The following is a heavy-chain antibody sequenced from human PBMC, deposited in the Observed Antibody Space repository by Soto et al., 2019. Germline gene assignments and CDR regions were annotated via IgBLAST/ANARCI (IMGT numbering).Heavy chain of an antibody. CDR3: AKMEVVPAAIRARWFDP. D-gene: IGHD2-2*01. CDR1: GFTFSSYA. J-gene: IGHJ5*02. Sequence: GGSLRLSCAASGFTFSSYAMSWVRQAPGKGLEWVSAISGSGGSTYYADSVKGRFTISRDNSKNTLYLQMNSLRAEDTAVYYCAKMEVVPAAIRARWFDPWGQGTLVTVSS. V-gene: IGHV3-23*01. CDR2: ISGSGGST.